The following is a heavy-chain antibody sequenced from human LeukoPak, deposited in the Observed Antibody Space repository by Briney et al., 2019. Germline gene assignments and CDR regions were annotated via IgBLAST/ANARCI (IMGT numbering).Heavy chain of an antibody. CDR2: IKQDGSET. Sequence: PGGSLRLSCAASGFTFSSYWMSWVRQAPGKGLEWVASIKQDGSETYYVDSVKGRFTISRDNAKNLVYLQMNSLRAEDTAVYYCARDRDYYGSGSYITFDYWGQGTLVTVSS. D-gene: IGHD3-10*01. CDR1: GFTFSSYW. CDR3: ARDRDYYGSGSYITFDY. V-gene: IGHV3-7*01. J-gene: IGHJ4*02.